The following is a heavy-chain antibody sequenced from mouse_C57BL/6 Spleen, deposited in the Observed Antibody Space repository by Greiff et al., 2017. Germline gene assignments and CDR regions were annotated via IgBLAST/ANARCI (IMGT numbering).Heavy chain of an antibody. CDR3: ARGDPYDGYYDYYFDY. CDR1: GYTFTSYW. J-gene: IGHJ2*01. CDR2: IYPGSGST. V-gene: IGHV1-55*01. Sequence: QVQLQQPGAELVKPGASVKMSCKASGYTFTSYWITWVKQRPGQGLEWIGDIYPGSGSTNYNEKFKSKATLTVDTSSSTAYMQLSSLTSEDSAVYYCARGDPYDGYYDYYFDYGGQGTTRTV. D-gene: IGHD2-3*01.